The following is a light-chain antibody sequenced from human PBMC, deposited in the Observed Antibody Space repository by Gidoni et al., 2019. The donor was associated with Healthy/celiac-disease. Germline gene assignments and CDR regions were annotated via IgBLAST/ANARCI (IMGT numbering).Light chain of an antibody. CDR1: QDISNY. CDR2: DAS. V-gene: IGKV1-33*01. Sequence: DTQRTQYQSSLSASVEERVTITCQTSQDISNYLNWYQQKPWKAPKRLIYDASNLETGVSSRFSGSGSGTDCTFTIGCLQSEDIASYYCQQYDNLPLTFGGGTKVEIK. J-gene: IGKJ4*01. CDR3: QQYDNLPLT.